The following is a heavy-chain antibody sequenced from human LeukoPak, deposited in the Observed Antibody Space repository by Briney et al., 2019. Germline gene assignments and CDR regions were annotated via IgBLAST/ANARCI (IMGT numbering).Heavy chain of an antibody. V-gene: IGHV3-30*18. CDR3: AKDPTAGWGYGGNRHYFDY. CDR2: ISYDGSNK. D-gene: IGHD4-23*01. CDR1: GFTFSSYG. J-gene: IGHJ4*02. Sequence: GGSLRLSCAASGFTFSSYGMHWVRQAQGKGLEWVAVISYDGSNKYYADSVKGRFTISRDNSKNTLYLQMNSLRAEDTAVYYCAKDPTAGWGYGGNRHYFDYWGQGTLVTVSS.